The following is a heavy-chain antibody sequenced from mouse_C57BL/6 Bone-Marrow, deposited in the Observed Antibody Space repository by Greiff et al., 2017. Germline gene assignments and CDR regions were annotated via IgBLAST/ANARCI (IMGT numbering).Heavy chain of an antibody. CDR2: IDPEDGDT. CDR1: GFNIKDYY. CDR3: TTEGGNRFAY. D-gene: IGHD2-1*01. Sequence: EVQVVESGAELVRPGASVKLSCTASGFNIKDYYMPWVKQRPEKGLEWIGRIDPEDGDTEYAPKFQGKATMTADTASNTAYLQLSSLTSEDTAVYYCTTEGGNRFAYWGQGTLVTVSA. J-gene: IGHJ3*01. V-gene: IGHV14-1*01.